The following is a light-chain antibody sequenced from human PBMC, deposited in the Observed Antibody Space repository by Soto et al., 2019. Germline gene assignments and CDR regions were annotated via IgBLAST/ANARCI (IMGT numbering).Light chain of an antibody. Sequence: QSALTQPRSVSGSPGQSVIVSCTGTSSDVGGYNYVAWYQQHPGKAPKLMISDVNKRPSGVPDRFSGSKSGNTASLTISGLQAEDEADYYCCSFAGRIFVFGTGTKLTVL. CDR3: CSFAGRIFV. V-gene: IGLV2-11*01. CDR2: DVN. CDR1: SSDVGGYNY. J-gene: IGLJ1*01.